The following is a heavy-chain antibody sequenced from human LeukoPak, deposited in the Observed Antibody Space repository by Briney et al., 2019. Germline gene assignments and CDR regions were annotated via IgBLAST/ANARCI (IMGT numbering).Heavy chain of an antibody. CDR2: IRYDGSNK. J-gene: IGHJ5*02. CDR1: GFTFSSYG. D-gene: IGHD2-2*01. V-gene: IGHV3-30*02. Sequence: PGGSLRLSCAASGFTFSSYGMHWVRQAPGKGLEWVAFIRYDGSNKCYADSVKGRFTISRDNSKNTLYLQMNSLRAEDTAVYYCAKVVPAAIRKTLNWFDPWGQGTLVTVSS. CDR3: AKVVPAAIRKTLNWFDP.